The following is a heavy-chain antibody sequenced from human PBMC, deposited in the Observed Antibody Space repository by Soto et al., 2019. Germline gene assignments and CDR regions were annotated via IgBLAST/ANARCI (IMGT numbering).Heavy chain of an antibody. D-gene: IGHD3-3*01. V-gene: IGHV3-30-3*01. Sequence: PGGSLRLSCAASGFTFSIYAMHWVRQAPGKGLEWVAVISYDGSNKYYADSVKGRSTISRDNSKNTLYLQMNSLRAEDTAVYYCAKGPTIFGVVISYSYYYGMDVWGQGTTVTVSS. CDR2: ISYDGSNK. CDR1: GFTFSIYA. J-gene: IGHJ6*02. CDR3: AKGPTIFGVVISYSYYYGMDV.